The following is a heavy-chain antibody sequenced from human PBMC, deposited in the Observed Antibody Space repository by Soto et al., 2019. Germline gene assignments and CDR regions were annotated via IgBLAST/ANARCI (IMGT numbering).Heavy chain of an antibody. J-gene: IGHJ6*02. CDR1: GYSFTSYW. CDR2: IYPGDSDT. Sequence: GESLKISCKGSGYSFTSYWIGWVRQMPGKGLEWMGIIYPGDSDTRYSPSFQGQVTISADKSISTAYLKWSSLKASDTTMYNSARLGIAVAGTYGMDVWGQGTTVTVSS. CDR3: ARLGIAVAGTYGMDV. D-gene: IGHD6-19*01. V-gene: IGHV5-51*01.